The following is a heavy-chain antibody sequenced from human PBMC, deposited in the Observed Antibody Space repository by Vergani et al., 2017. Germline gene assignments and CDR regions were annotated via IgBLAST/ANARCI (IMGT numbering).Heavy chain of an antibody. CDR2: ISFDGTNE. J-gene: IGHJ4*02. Sequence: VQLVESGGGLVKPGGSLRLSCAASGITFSDHYMTWVRQAPGKGLEWVVGISFDGTNEYYPDLVKGRFTISRDIAKNTLYLQVRSLRLEDTGVYHCVRDRGLCAGGRCYTEAWDYWGQGTPVTVSS. CDR3: VRDRGLCAGGRCYTEAWDY. CDR1: GITFSDHY. V-gene: IGHV3-30*03. D-gene: IGHD2-2*02.